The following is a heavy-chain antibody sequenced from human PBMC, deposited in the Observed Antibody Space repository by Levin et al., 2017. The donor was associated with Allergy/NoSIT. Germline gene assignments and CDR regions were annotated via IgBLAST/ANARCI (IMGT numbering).Heavy chain of an antibody. J-gene: IGHJ4*02. V-gene: IGHV4-61*02. CDR2: IYSSGSA. D-gene: IGHD3-10*01. CDR3: ARAEVGSEH. Sequence: LSPTLSLTCKVSGGSIRSGSYYWSWIRQPAAKGLEWIGRIYSSGSANYNPSLKSRVTISVDTSKNQFSLKLSSVTAADTAVYYCARAEVGSEHWGQGTLVTVSS. CDR1: GGSIRSGSYY.